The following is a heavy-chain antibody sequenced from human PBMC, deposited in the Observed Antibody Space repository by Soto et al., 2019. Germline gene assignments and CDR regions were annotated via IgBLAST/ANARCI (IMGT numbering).Heavy chain of an antibody. CDR3: AKAHRHYDFWSGPRRDNYYYGMDV. V-gene: IGHV3-9*01. CDR1: GFTFDDYA. CDR2: ISWNSGSI. Sequence: EVQLVESGGGLVQPGRSLRLSCAASGFTFDDYAMHWVRQAPGKGLEWVSGISWNSGSIGYADSVKGRFTISRDNAKNSLYLQMNSLRAEDTALYYCAKAHRHYDFWSGPRRDNYYYGMDVWGQGTTVTVSS. J-gene: IGHJ6*02. D-gene: IGHD3-3*01.